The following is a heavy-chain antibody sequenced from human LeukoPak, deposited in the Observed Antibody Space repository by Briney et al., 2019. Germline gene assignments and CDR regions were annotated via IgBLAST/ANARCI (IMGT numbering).Heavy chain of an antibody. CDR2: IYYSGST. D-gene: IGHD3-22*01. V-gene: IGHV4-59*01. Sequence: SETLSLTCTVSGGSISSYYWSWIRQPPGKGLEWIGYIYYSGSTNYNPSLKSRVTISVDTSKNQFSLKLSSVTAADTAVYYCARVTGYVIEDYFDYWGQGTLVTVSS. J-gene: IGHJ4*02. CDR1: GGSISSYY. CDR3: ARVTGYVIEDYFDY.